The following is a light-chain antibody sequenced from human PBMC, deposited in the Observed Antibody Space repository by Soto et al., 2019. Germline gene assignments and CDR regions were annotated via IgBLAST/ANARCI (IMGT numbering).Light chain of an antibody. Sequence: ENVLTQSPGTLSLSPGERATLSCRASQSVTNSFFAWYQQKPGQAPRLLIYGISSRATGIPDRSSGSGSGTDFTLTISRLEPEDFVVYYCQQYSTLPHTFGQGTKVDIK. V-gene: IGKV3-20*01. CDR3: QQYSTLPHT. CDR1: QSVTNSF. J-gene: IGKJ2*01. CDR2: GIS.